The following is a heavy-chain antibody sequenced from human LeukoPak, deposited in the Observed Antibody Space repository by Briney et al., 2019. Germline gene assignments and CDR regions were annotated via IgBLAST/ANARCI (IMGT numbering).Heavy chain of an antibody. CDR3: SSSGVEEWQGLHF. D-gene: IGHD3-3*01. CDR1: GYTLSELS. J-gene: IGHJ4*02. Sequence: GASAKVSCKVSGYTLSELSMHWVRQSPGKGLEWMGGFDVAETDTIYAEKFQGRVTMTEDTSTDTAYMELNSLSSEDTAVYYCSSSGVEEWQGLHFWGQGTLVTVSS. CDR2: FDVAETDT. V-gene: IGHV1-24*01.